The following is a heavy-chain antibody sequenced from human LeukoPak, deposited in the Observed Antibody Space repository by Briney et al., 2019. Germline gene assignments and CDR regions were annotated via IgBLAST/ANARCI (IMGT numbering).Heavy chain of an antibody. CDR2: IRYDGSNK. J-gene: IGHJ4*02. Sequence: GGSLRLSCPASGFTFNIYGMHWVRQAPGKGLEWVAFIRYDGSNKYYADSVKGRFTISRDNSKNTLYLQMNSLRVEDTAVYYCAKDRGDGYPTHFDYWGQGTLVTVSS. CDR3: AKDRGDGYPTHFDY. CDR1: GFTFNIYG. D-gene: IGHD5-24*01. V-gene: IGHV3-30*02.